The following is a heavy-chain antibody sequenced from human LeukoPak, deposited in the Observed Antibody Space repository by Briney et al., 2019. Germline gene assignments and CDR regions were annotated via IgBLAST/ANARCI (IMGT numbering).Heavy chain of an antibody. J-gene: IGHJ6*02. CDR1: GFTFSTYE. D-gene: IGHD2-15*01. V-gene: IGHV3-48*03. CDR3: ARLGYCSGGSCYSDGDYYYYYGMDV. CDR2: NRSSGSTI. Sequence: GGSLRLSCAASGFTFSTYEMNWVRQAPGKGLEWVSYNRSSGSTIYYADSVKGRFTISRDNAKNSLYLQMNSLRAEDTAVYYCARLGYCSGGSCYSDGDYYYYYGMDVWGQGTTATVSS.